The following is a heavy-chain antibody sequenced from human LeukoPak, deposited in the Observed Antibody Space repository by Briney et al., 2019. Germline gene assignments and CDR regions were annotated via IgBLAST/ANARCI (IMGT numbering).Heavy chain of an antibody. CDR2: INGDGSSP. D-gene: IGHD3/OR15-3a*01. V-gene: IGHV3-74*01. CDR3: AKHLNLDYDY. Sequence: PGGSLRLSCTASGFTFSSYWMQWVRQVPGKGLVWVSRINGDGSSPSYADSVKGRFTISRDNSKNTLYLQMNSLRAEDTAVYYCAKHLNLDYDYWGQGTLVTVSS. J-gene: IGHJ4*02. CDR1: GFTFSSYW.